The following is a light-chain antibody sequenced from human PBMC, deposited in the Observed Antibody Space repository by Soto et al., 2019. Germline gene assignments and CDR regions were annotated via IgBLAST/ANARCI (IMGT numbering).Light chain of an antibody. CDR3: QTWSTDIRV. J-gene: IGLJ3*02. CDR2: LNSDGSH. Sequence: QPVLTQPPSASASLGASVELTCTLSSGHNSYAIAWHQQQPEKGPRYLMKLNSDGSHSKGDGIPDRFSGSSSGAERYLTISSLQSEDEADYYCQTWSTDIRVFGGGTKVTVL. V-gene: IGLV4-69*01. CDR1: SGHNSYA.